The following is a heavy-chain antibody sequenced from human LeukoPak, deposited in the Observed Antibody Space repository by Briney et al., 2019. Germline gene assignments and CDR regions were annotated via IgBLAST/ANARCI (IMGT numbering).Heavy chain of an antibody. D-gene: IGHD5-18*01. CDR3: ARDLYSYGHFDY. Sequence: GRSLRLSCAASGFTFSNYAMHWVRQAPGKGLEGVAVISYDGSNKYYADSVKGRFTISRDNSKNTLYLQMNSLRAEDTAVYYCARDLYSYGHFDYWGQGTLVTVSS. J-gene: IGHJ4*02. CDR2: ISYDGSNK. V-gene: IGHV3-30-3*01. CDR1: GFTFSNYA.